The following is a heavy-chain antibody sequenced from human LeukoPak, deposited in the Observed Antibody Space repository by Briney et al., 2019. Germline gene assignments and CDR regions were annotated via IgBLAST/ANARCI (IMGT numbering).Heavy chain of an antibody. V-gene: IGHV1-8*02. CDR2: MNPKTGNT. D-gene: IGHD2-2*01. CDR3: ARDQYPYGLDV. CDR1: GYTFTGYY. J-gene: IGHJ6*02. Sequence: ASVKVSCKASGYTFTGYYMHWVRQAPGQGLEWMGWMNPKTGNTGYAQKFQGRVTMTRDTSTNTAYMELSSLRLEDTAVYYCARDQYPYGLDVWGQGPRSLSP.